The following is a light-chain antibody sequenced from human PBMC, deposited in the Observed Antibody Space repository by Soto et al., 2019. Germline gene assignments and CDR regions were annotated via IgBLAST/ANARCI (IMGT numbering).Light chain of an antibody. V-gene: IGKV3-11*01. Sequence: LVLTQSPATLSVSPGDSATLSCGASQSVSSNLAWYQQKTGQAPRLLIYGESTRATGIPDRLSGSGSGTDFNLTISSLEPEDFAVYYCQKRSNWPITCGQGTRLEIK. CDR2: GES. J-gene: IGKJ5*01. CDR1: QSVSSN. CDR3: QKRSNWPIT.